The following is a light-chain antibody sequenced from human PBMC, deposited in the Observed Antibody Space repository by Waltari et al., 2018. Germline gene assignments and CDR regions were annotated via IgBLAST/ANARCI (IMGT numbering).Light chain of an antibody. CDR1: TYNIVSGP. CDR3: ATWDGRVNGVL. CDR2: SNE. Sequence: QSVLTHAPSVSGTPGQRVTISCPATTYNIVSGPFIRYQQVPSMYPKLLSYSNEQGPSGVPDRFSGSKSGTSASLAISGLQSEDEADYYCATWDGRVNGVLFGGGTKVTVL. V-gene: IGLV1-44*01. J-gene: IGLJ2*01.